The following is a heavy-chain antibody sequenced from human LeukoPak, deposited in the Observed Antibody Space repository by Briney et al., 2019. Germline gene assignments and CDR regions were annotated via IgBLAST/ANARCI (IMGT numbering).Heavy chain of an antibody. CDR1: GGSFSGYY. CDR2: INHSGST. D-gene: IGHD6-13*01. V-gene: IGHV4-34*01. J-gene: IGHJ4*02. Sequence: PSETLSLTCAVYGGSFSGYYWSWIRQPPGKGLEWIGEINHSGSTNYNPSLKSRVTLSVDTSKNQFSLKLSSVTAADTAVYYCARGAGIAAAGTTSFDYWGQGTLVTVSS. CDR3: ARGAGIAAAGTTSFDY.